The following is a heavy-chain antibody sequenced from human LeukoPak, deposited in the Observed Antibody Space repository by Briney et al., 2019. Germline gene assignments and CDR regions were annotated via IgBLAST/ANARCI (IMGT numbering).Heavy chain of an antibody. CDR2: ISGSGGST. Sequence: GGSLRLSCAASGFTFSSYAMSWVRQAPGKGLEWVSAISGSGGSTYYADSVKGRFTISRDDSKNTLYLQMNSLRAEDTAVYYCAKGQKDEYYFDYWGQGTLVTVSS. CDR3: AKGQKDEYYFDY. J-gene: IGHJ4*02. CDR1: GFTFSSYA. V-gene: IGHV3-23*01.